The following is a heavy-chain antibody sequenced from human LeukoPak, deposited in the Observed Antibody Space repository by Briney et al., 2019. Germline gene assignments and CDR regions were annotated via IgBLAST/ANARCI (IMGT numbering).Heavy chain of an antibody. CDR1: GFTFSSYG. CDR2: IRYDGSNK. Sequence: GGSLRLSCAASGFTFSSYGMHWVRQAPGKGLEWVAFIRYDGSNKYYADSVKGRFTISRDNAKNSLYLQMNSLRAEDTAVYYCARGSIFLNSYYYDSSGYGLDYWGQGTLVTVSS. D-gene: IGHD3-22*01. V-gene: IGHV3-30*02. J-gene: IGHJ4*02. CDR3: ARGSIFLNSYYYDSSGYGLDY.